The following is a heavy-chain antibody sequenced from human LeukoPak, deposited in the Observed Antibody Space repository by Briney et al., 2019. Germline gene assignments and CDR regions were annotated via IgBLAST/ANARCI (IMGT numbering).Heavy chain of an antibody. Sequence: ASVKVSCKASGYTFTSNYIHWVRQAPGQGLEWMGMIYPRDGSTSYAQKFQGRVTVTRDTSTSTVHMELSGLRSEDTAVYYCARDQEGFDYWGQGTLVTVTS. V-gene: IGHV1-46*01. CDR2: IYPRDGST. J-gene: IGHJ4*02. CDR1: GYTFTSNY. CDR3: ARDQEGFDY.